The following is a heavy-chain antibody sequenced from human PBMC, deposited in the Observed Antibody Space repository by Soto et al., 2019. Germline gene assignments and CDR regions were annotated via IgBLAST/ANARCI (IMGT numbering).Heavy chain of an antibody. Sequence: QLQLQESGPGLVKPSETLSLTCTVSGGSISSSSYYWGWIRQPPGKGLEWIGSIYYSGSTYYNPSLKSRVTISVDTSKNQFSLKLSSVTAADTAVYSCARHPPALSLSDHWGQGTLVTVSS. CDR3: ARHPPALSLSDH. V-gene: IGHV4-39*01. CDR2: IYYSGST. J-gene: IGHJ4*02. CDR1: GGSISSSSYY.